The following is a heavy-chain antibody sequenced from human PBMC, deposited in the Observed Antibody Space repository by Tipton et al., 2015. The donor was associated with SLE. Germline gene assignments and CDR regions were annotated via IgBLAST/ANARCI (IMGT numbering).Heavy chain of an antibody. CDR3: ARSGYCSGGSCPPRTYFDY. CDR1: GFTVSSNY. D-gene: IGHD2-15*01. J-gene: IGHJ4*02. CDR2: IYSGGST. Sequence: SLRLSCAASGFTVSSNYMSWVRQAPGKGLEWVSVIYSGGSTYYADSVKGRFTISRDNSKNTLYLQMNSLRSDDTAVYYCARSGYCSGGSCPPRTYFDYWGQGTLVTVSS. V-gene: IGHV3-53*05.